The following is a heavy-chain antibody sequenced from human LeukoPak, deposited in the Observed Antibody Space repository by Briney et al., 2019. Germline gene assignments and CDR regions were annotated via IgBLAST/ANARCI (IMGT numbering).Heavy chain of an antibody. D-gene: IGHD5-24*01. CDR1: VGTFSSYA. CDR2: IIPIFGTA. J-gene: IGHJ5*02. CDR3: AREEKRWLRLSP. V-gene: IGHV1-69*06. Sequence: SVKVSCKASVGTFSSYAISWVRQAPVQGLEWMGGIIPIFGTANYAQKFQGRVTITADKSTSTAYMELSSLRSEDTAVYYCAREEKRWLRLSPWGQGTLVTVSS.